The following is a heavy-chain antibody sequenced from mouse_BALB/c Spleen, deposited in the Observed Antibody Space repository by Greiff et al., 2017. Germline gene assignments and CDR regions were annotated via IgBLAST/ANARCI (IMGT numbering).Heavy chain of an antibody. D-gene: IGHD1-1*01. Sequence: EVQLVESGPGLVKPSQSLSLTCSVTGYSITSGYYWNWIRQFPGNKLEWMGYISYDGSNNYNPSLKNRISITRDTSKNQFFLKLNSVTTEDTATYYCARGLYYGSSYGFAYWGQGTLVTVSA. CDR3: ARGLYYGSSYGFAY. CDR2: ISYDGSN. J-gene: IGHJ3*01. CDR1: GYSITSGYY. V-gene: IGHV3-6*02.